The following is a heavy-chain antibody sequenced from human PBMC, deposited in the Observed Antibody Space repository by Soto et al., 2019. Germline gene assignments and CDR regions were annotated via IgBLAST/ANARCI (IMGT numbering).Heavy chain of an antibody. D-gene: IGHD1-7*01. CDR3: AGTTSHQRYYMDV. CDR1: GDSVSSNSAA. CDR2: TCYRSRWYN. V-gene: IGHV6-1*01. Sequence: SQTLSLTCAISGDSVSSNSAAWNWIRLSPSRGLEWLARTCYRSRWYNDYAVSVRSRITVNPDTSKNQFSLQLTSVTPEDTAVYYCAGTTSHQRYYMDVWGKGTTVTVSS. J-gene: IGHJ6*03.